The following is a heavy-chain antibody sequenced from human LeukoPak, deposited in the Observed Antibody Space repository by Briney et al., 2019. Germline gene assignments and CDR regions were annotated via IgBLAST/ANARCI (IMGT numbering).Heavy chain of an antibody. CDR2: ISSSGSTI. CDR3: AREGEYSSSWYGAYNWFDP. J-gene: IGHJ5*02. Sequence: PGGSLRLSCAASGFTFSDYYMSWIRQALGKGLEWVSFISSSGSTIYYADSVKGRFTISRDNAKNSLYLQMNSLRAEDTAVYYCAREGEYSSSWYGAYNWFDPWGQGTLVTVSS. V-gene: IGHV3-11*04. D-gene: IGHD6-13*01. CDR1: GFTFSDYY.